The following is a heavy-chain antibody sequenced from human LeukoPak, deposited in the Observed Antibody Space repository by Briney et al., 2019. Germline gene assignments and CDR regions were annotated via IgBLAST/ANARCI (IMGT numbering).Heavy chain of an antibody. CDR3: ARDYYDSSGYLSPFDY. D-gene: IGHD3-22*01. J-gene: IGHJ4*02. CDR1: GFTFSSYW. Sequence: GGSPRLSCAASGFTFSSYWMHWVRQAPGKGLVWVSRINSDGSSTSYADSVKGRFTISRDNAKNTLYLQMNSLRAEDTAVYYCARDYYDSSGYLSPFDYWGQGTLVTVSS. V-gene: IGHV3-74*01. CDR2: INSDGSST.